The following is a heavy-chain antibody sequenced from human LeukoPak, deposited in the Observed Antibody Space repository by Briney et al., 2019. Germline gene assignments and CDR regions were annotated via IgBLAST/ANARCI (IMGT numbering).Heavy chain of an antibody. CDR2: IYYSGNT. Sequence: PSETLSLTCTVSGYSISSGYYWGWIRQPPGKGLEWIGSIYYSGNTYYNASLKSQVSISIDTSKNQFSLKLSSVTAADTAVYYCAGTYYYDSSGYYFDYWGQGTLVTVSS. V-gene: IGHV4-38-2*02. D-gene: IGHD3-22*01. CDR3: AGTYYYDSSGYYFDY. CDR1: GYSISSGYY. J-gene: IGHJ4*02.